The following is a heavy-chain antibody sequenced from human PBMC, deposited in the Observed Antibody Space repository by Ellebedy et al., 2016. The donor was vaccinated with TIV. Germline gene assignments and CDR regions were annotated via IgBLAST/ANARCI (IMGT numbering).Heavy chain of an antibody. J-gene: IGHJ4*02. CDR1: GFTFSSYS. V-gene: IGHV3-21*01. CDR2: ISSSSSYI. CDR3: ARDRVRRGPSFDY. D-gene: IGHD2-21*01. Sequence: GGSLRLXXAASGFTFSSYSMNWVRQAPGKGLEWVSSISSSSSYIYYADSVKGRFTISRDNAKNSLYLQMNSLRAEDTAVYYCARDRVRRGPSFDYWGQGTLVTVSS.